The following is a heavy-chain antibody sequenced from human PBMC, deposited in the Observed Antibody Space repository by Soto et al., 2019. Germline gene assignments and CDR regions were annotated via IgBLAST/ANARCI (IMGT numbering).Heavy chain of an antibody. Sequence: ASVKVSCKASGYTFTSYYMHWVRQAPGQGLEWMGIINPSGGSTSYAQKFQGRVTMTRDTSTSTVYMELSSLRSEDTAVYYCARDRETATLVYYGMDVWGQGTTATVSS. CDR3: ARDRETATLVYYGMDV. V-gene: IGHV1-46*01. D-gene: IGHD5-18*01. CDR1: GYTFTSYY. CDR2: INPSGGST. J-gene: IGHJ6*02.